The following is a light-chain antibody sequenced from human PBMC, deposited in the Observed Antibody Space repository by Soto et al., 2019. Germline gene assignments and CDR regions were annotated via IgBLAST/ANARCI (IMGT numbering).Light chain of an antibody. CDR1: QSVSSSY. J-gene: IGKJ5*01. CDR2: GAS. CDR3: QRYGSSPPIT. Sequence: EIVLTQSPGTLSLSPGERATLSCRASQSVSSSYLAWHQQKPGQAPRILIYGASSRATGIPDRFSGSGSGTDFTLTISRLEPEDFAVYYCQRYGSSPPITFGQGTRLEIK. V-gene: IGKV3-20*01.